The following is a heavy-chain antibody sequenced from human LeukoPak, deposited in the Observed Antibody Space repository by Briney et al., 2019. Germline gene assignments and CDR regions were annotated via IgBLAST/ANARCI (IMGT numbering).Heavy chain of an antibody. D-gene: IGHD3-22*01. J-gene: IGHJ3*02. CDR3: TKEVQRWHSYFYRPSYALDI. Sequence: GGSLRLSCAVSGFNFDDYAIHWIRQGPGKGLEWVAGISANGGFISYGESVKGRFTISRDNPRNSVFLQMNFLRAEDMAMYFCTKEVQRWHSYFYRPSYALDIWGQGTMVSVSS. CDR2: ISANGGFI. CDR1: GFNFDDYA. V-gene: IGHV3-9*03.